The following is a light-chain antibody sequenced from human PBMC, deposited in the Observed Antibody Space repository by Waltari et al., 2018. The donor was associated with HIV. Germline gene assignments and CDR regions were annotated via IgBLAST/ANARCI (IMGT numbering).Light chain of an antibody. CDR3: CSYGGSHTYYV. CDR1: TSDLGGYDY. J-gene: IGLJ1*01. V-gene: IGLV2-11*01. CDR2: DIT. Sequence: QSVLTQPRSVSGSLGQSVTITCTGTTSDLGGYDYVSWYQKHPDKAHQLILYDITHRPAGVPDRFSSSKSGTTASLTISDLRAEDEAQYYCCSYGGSHTYYVFGTGTMVTV.